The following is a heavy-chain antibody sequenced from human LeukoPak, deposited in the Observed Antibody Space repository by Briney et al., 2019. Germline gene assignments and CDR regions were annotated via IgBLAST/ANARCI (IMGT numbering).Heavy chain of an antibody. V-gene: IGHV1-46*01. CDR3: AREGYSGTHPKCFDY. J-gene: IGHJ4*02. CDR1: GYTFTSYY. CDR2: INPSGGST. Sequence: GASVKVSCKASGYTFTSYYMHWVRQAPGQGLEWMGIINPSGGSTSYAQKFQGRVTMTRDTSTSTVYMELSSLRSEDTAVYYCAREGYSGTHPKCFDYWGQGTLVTVSS. D-gene: IGHD1-26*01.